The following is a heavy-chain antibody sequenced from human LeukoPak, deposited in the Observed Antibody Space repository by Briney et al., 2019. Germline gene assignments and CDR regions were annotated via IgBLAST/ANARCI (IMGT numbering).Heavy chain of an antibody. V-gene: IGHV3-23*01. CDR3: AKDSRYSGSYKAFDI. CDR2: ISGSGATT. D-gene: IGHD1-26*01. CDR1: GFTFSNYA. J-gene: IGHJ3*02. Sequence: PGGSLRLSCAASGFTFSNYAMIWVRQAPGKGLEWVGPISGSGATTYYADSVKGRFTISRDNSKNTLYLQMNRLRAEDTAVYYCAKDSRYSGSYKAFDIWGQGTMVTVSS.